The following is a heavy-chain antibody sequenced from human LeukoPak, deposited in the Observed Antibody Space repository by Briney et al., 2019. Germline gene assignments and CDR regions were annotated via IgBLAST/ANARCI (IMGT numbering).Heavy chain of an antibody. CDR1: GFTFSDFY. J-gene: IGHJ4*02. CDR3: ARSYPYYYDSSGYTYYFDY. Sequence: GGSLRLSCAASGFTFSDFYMSWIRQAPGRGLEWVSYITSSGSTIYYADSVKGRFTISRDNAKNSLYLQMNSLRAEDTAVYYCARSYPYYYDSSGYTYYFDYWGQGTLVTVSS. CDR2: ITSSGSTI. D-gene: IGHD3-22*01. V-gene: IGHV3-11*04.